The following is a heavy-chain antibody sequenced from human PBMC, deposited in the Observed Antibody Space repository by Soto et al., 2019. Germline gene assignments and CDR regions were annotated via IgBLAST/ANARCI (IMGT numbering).Heavy chain of an antibody. CDR3: AKSDMAYASKTFVFDS. V-gene: IGHV3-30*18. CDR1: GFRFRSYA. J-gene: IGHJ4*02. Sequence: PGGSLRLSCSVSGFRFRSYAMNWVRQAPGKGLEWLAFISYDGVNKYYGDSVKGRFAISRDDSKNSLYLQMNNLTKQDTAVYYCAKSDMAYASKTFVFDSWGRGTLVTVSS. D-gene: IGHD3-16*01. CDR2: ISYDGVNK.